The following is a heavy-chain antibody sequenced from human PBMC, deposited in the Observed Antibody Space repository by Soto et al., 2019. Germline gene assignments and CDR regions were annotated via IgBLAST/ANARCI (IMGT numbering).Heavy chain of an antibody. CDR3: ARDSSAYPYY. CDR2: VSPYNANT. D-gene: IGHD2-2*02. Sequence: ASVKVSCKTSGYTFTKYGISWVRQAPGQGLEWIGWVSPYNANTNHAQKFQGRVTMTTDTSTSTAYMELRSLRSDDTAVYYCARDSSAYPYYWGQGTLVTVSS. CDR1: GYTFTKYG. J-gene: IGHJ4*02. V-gene: IGHV1-18*04.